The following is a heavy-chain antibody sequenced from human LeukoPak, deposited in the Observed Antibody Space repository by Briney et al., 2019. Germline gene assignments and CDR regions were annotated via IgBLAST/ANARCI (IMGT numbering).Heavy chain of an antibody. D-gene: IGHD3-10*01. J-gene: IGHJ6*02. CDR3: ARDQRKVRGVRVGYYYHAMDV. V-gene: IGHV4-61*01. Sequence: SETLSLTCTVSGGSISGTSYYWGWIRQPPGKGLEWIGNIYYIGSTNYNPSLKSRVTISIDTSKSQFSLKLSSVTAADTAVYYCARDQRKVRGVRVGYYYHAMDVWGQGTTVTVSS. CDR2: IYYIGST. CDR1: GGSISGTSYY.